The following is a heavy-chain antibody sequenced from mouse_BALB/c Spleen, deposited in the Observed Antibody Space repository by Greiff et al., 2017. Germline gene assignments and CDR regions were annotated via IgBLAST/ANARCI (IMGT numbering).Heavy chain of an antibody. CDR3: AKGVITTVVAGRYFDV. D-gene: IGHD1-1*01. CDR1: GYSFTSYW. V-gene: IGHV1-74*01. J-gene: IGHJ1*01. Sequence: VQLQQSGPQLVRPGASVKISCKASGYSFTSYWMHWVKQRPGQGLEWIGMIDPSDSETRLNQKFKDKATLTVDKSSSTAYMQLSSPTSEDSAVYYCAKGVITTVVAGRYFDVWGAGTTVTVSS. CDR2: IDPSDSET.